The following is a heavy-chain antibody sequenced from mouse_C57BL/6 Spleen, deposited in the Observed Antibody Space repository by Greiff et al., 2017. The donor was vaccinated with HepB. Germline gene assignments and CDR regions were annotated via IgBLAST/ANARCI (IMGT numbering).Heavy chain of an antibody. CDR2: ISDGGSYT. J-gene: IGHJ3*01. CDR3: ASVTGSFAY. D-gene: IGHD4-1*01. V-gene: IGHV5-4*03. Sequence: EVKLVESGGGLVKPGGSLKLSCAASGFTFSSYAMSWVRQTPEKRLEWVATISDGGSYTYYPDNVKGRFTISRDNAKNNLYLQMSHLKSEDTAMYYCASVTGSFAYWGQGTLVTVSA. CDR1: GFTFSSYA.